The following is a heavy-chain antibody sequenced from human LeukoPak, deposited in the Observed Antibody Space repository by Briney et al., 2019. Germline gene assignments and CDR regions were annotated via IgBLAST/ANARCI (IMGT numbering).Heavy chain of an antibody. D-gene: IGHD6-19*01. CDR2: INHSGST. Sequence: SETLSLTCAVYGGSFSGYYWSWIRQPPGKGLEWIGEINHSGSTNYNPSLKSRVTISVDTSKNQFSLKPSSVTAADTAVYYCARKYGYSSGWYDYWGQGTLVTVSS. CDR1: GGSFSGYY. V-gene: IGHV4-34*01. J-gene: IGHJ4*02. CDR3: ARKYGYSSGWYDY.